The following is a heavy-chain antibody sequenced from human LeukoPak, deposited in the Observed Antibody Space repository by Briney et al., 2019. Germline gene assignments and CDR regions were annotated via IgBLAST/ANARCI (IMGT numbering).Heavy chain of an antibody. CDR3: AREVYDILTGYPA. D-gene: IGHD3-9*01. J-gene: IGHJ5*02. Sequence: SVKVSCKASGGTFSSYAISWVRQAPGQGLEWMGGIIPIFGTANYAQKPQGRVTVTADESTSTAYMELSSLRSEDTAVYYCAREVYDILTGYPAWGQGTLVTVSS. V-gene: IGHV1-69*01. CDR1: GGTFSSYA. CDR2: IIPIFGTA.